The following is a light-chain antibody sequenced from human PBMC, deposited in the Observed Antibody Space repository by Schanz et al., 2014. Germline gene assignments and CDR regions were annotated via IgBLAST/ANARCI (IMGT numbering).Light chain of an antibody. CDR3: SSHTAITTAVV. Sequence: QSALTQPPSASGSPGQSVTISCTGTSSDVGGYNYVSWYQQHPGKAPKLMIYAVSTRPSGVSNRFSGSKSGNTASLTISGLQAEDEADYHCSSHTAITTAVVFGGGTKLTVL. CDR1: SSDVGGYNY. J-gene: IGLJ2*01. V-gene: IGLV2-14*01. CDR2: AVS.